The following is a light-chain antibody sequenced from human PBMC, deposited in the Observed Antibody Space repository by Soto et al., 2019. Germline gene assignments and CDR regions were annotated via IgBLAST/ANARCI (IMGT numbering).Light chain of an antibody. CDR2: DVS. CDR1: SSDVGGYNY. CDR3: SSYTSSSTLV. J-gene: IGLJ1*01. V-gene: IGLV2-14*01. Sequence: QSELTQPASVSGSPGQSITISCTGTSSDVGGYNYVSWYQQHPGKAPKLMIYDVSNRPSGVSNRFSGSKSGNTASLTISGLQAEDEADYYCSSYTSSSTLVFGTGTKLTVL.